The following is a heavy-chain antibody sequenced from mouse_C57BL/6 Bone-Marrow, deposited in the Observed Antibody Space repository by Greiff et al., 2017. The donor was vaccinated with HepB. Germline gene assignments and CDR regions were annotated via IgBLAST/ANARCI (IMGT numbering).Heavy chain of an antibody. CDR3: ARDAYYSNYFAY. Sequence: EVQGVESGGGLVQSGRSLRLSCATSGFTFSDFYMEWVRQAPGKGLEWIAASRNKANDYTTEYSASVKGRFIVSRDTSQSILYLQMNALRAEDTAIYYCARDAYYSNYFAYWGQGTLVTVSA. CDR2: SRNKANDYTT. CDR1: GFTFSDFY. V-gene: IGHV7-1*01. J-gene: IGHJ3*01. D-gene: IGHD2-5*01.